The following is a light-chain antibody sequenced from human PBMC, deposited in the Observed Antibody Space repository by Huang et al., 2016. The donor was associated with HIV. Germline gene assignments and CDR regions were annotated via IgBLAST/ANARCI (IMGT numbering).Light chain of an antibody. Sequence: DVVMTQSPLSLPVTLGQPASISCRSSQGLVHSDGNTYLNWFQQRPGQSPRRLIYKVSNRDSGVPDRVSGSGSGTDFTLKSSRVEAEDVGVYYCMQGTHWPWTFGQGTKVEIK. V-gene: IGKV2-30*02. CDR3: MQGTHWPWT. CDR1: QGLVHSDGNTY. J-gene: IGKJ1*01. CDR2: KVS.